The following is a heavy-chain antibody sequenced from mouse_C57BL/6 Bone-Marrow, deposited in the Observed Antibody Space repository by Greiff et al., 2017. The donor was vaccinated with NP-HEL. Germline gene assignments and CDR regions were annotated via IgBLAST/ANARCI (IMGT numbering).Heavy chain of an antibody. CDR2: IYPGGGYT. V-gene: IGHV1-63*01. J-gene: IGHJ2*01. Sequence: QVQLKESGAELVRPGTSVKMSCKASGYTFTNYWIGWAKQRPGHGLEWIGDIYPGGGYTNYNEKFKGKATLTADKSSSTAYMQFSSLTSEDSAIYYCARRGYYGYYFDYWGQGTTLTVSS. D-gene: IGHD1-1*01. CDR3: ARRGYYGYYFDY. CDR1: GYTFTNYW.